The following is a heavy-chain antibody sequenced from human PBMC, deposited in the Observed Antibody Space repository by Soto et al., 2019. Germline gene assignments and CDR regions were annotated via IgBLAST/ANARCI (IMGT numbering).Heavy chain of an antibody. D-gene: IGHD3-10*01. CDR2: FNPILSFS. J-gene: IGHJ4*02. CDR3: ATSFGSGSRAFDY. CDR1: GDTFNFYT. V-gene: IGHV1-69*02. Sequence: QVQLVQSGAEVKKPGSSVKVSCKASGDTFNFYTIKWVRQAPGLGLEWMGRFNPILSFSNSALKFQGRVTLTADKSTSTACMVLSSLRSEDTAIYYCATSFGSGSRAFDYWGQGALVTVSS.